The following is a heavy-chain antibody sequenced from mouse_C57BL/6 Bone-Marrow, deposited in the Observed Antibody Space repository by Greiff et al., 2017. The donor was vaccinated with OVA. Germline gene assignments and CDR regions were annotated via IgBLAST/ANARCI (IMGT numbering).Heavy chain of an antibody. CDR2: IYPGSGNT. D-gene: IGHD3-3*01. J-gene: IGHJ2*01. CDR1: GYSFTSYY. V-gene: IGHV1-66*01. CDR3: ARRDFLYYFDY. Sequence: QVQLQQSGPELVKPGASVKISCKASGYSFTSYYIHWVKQRPGQGLEWIGWIYPGSGNTKYNEKFKGKATLTADTSSSTAYMQLSSLTSEDSAVYYCARRDFLYYFDYWGQGTTLTVSS.